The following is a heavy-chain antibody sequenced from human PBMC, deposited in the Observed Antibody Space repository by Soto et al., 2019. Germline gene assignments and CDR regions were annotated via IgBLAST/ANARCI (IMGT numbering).Heavy chain of an antibody. CDR3: ARGSNYYHSSGDAFDI. J-gene: IGHJ3*02. CDR1: GYTFTSYD. D-gene: IGHD3-10*01. Sequence: QVQLVQSGAEVKKPGASVKVSCKASGYTFTSYDINWVRQATGQGLEWMGWMNTNSGNTAYAQKFQGRVTMTRNTTISKADMELRSLEAKDTAVYYCARGSNYYHSSGDAFDIWGLATMVTVSS. V-gene: IGHV1-8*01. CDR2: MNTNSGNT.